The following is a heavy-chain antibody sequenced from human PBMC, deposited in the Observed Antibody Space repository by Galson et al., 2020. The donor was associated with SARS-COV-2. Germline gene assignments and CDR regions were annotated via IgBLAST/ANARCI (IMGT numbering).Heavy chain of an antibody. CDR2: IYISERT. D-gene: IGHD1-26*01. CDR1: GGSISSNSYY. J-gene: IGHJ4*02. CDR3: ARESRWELYFDY. V-gene: IGHV4-61*02. Sequence: SETLSLTCTVSGGSISSNSYYWSWIRQPAGKGLEWIGRIYISERTNYNPSLKSRVTISADTSKNQFSLRLTSVTAADTAVYYCARESRWELYFDYWGQGSLVTVSS.